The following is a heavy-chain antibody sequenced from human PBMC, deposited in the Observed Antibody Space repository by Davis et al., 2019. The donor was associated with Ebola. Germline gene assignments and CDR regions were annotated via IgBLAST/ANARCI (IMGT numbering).Heavy chain of an antibody. CDR1: GGTFSSYA. CDR2: TIPILGIA. J-gene: IGHJ4*02. V-gene: IGHV1-69*04. CDR3: AQGRVDYYDSSGYSKG. Sequence: VKVSCKASGGTFSSYAISWVRQAPGQGLEWMGRTIPILGIANYAQKFQGRVMITADKSTSTAYMELSSLRAEDTAVYYCAQGRVDYYDSSGYSKGWGQGTLVTVSS. D-gene: IGHD3-22*01.